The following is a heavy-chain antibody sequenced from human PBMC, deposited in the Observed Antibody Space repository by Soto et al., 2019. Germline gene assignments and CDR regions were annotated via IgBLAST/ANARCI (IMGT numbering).Heavy chain of an antibody. V-gene: IGHV1-69*01. CDR1: GGPFSIYA. D-gene: IGHD2-2*02. Sequence: QVQLVQSGAEVRKPGSSVKVSCKASGGPFSIYAISWVRQAPGQGLQWIGGIIPVFDTADYAQMFQGRVTLTADESTNTAYMEVSSLRSEVTAVYYCARAAPSTSDRYCSSALCYIPLIWGQGTLVTVSS. CDR3: ARAAPSTSDRYCSSALCYIPLI. J-gene: IGHJ4*02. CDR2: IIPVFDTA.